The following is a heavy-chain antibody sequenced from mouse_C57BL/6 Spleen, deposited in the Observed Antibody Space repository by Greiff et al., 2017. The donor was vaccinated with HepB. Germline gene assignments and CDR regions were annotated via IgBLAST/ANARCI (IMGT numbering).Heavy chain of an antibody. CDR3: TTYDYDDGYYFDY. Sequence: VHVKQSGAELVRPGASVKLSCTASGFNIKDYYMHWVKQRPEQGLEWIGRIDPEDGDTEYAPKFQGKATMTADTSSNTAYLQLSSLTSEDTAVYYCTTYDYDDGYYFDYWGQGTTLTVSS. D-gene: IGHD2-4*01. CDR1: GFNIKDYY. CDR2: IDPEDGDT. V-gene: IGHV14-1*01. J-gene: IGHJ2*01.